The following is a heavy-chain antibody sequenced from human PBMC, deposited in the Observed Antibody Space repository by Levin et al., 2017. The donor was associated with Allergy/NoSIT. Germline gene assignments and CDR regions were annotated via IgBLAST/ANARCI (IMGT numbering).Heavy chain of an antibody. CDR2: ISSSSSYI. CDR1: GFTFSSYS. CDR3: AKGGGYSSSYFDY. D-gene: IGHD6-13*01. V-gene: IGHV3-21*01. Sequence: GGSLRLSCAASGFTFSSYSMNWVRQAPGKGLEWVSSISSSSSYIYYADSVKGRFTISRDNAKNSLYLQMNSLRAEDTAVYYCAKGGGYSSSYFDYWGQGTLVTVSS. J-gene: IGHJ4*02.